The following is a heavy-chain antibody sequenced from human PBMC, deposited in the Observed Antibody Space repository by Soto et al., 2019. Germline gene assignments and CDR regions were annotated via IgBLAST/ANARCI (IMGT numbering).Heavy chain of an antibody. V-gene: IGHV4-59*01. J-gene: IGHJ5*02. CDR2: IYYSGST. CDR1: GCSISRYY. D-gene: IGHD3-3*01. Sequence: SETLSLTCTFSGCSISRYYLSWIREPPGKGLEWIGYIYYSGSTNYNPSLKSRVTISVDTSKNQFSLKLSSVTAADTAVYYCARAPYYDFWSGYIWFDPWGQGTLVTVSS. CDR3: ARAPYYDFWSGYIWFDP.